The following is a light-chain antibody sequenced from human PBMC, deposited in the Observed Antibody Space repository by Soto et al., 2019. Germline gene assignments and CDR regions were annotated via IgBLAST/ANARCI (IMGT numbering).Light chain of an antibody. Sequence: IVLTQSAATLCVSPGEGATLSCRASQSIXTYLAWYQRKPGQAPRLLIYXASIRATGIPDRFSGSGYGTDFTITISRLEPEYVGLYYCQQYGRSRTVGGGTKVDIK. V-gene: IGKV3-20*01. J-gene: IGKJ4*02. CDR2: XAS. CDR3: QQYGRSRT. CDR1: QSIXTY.